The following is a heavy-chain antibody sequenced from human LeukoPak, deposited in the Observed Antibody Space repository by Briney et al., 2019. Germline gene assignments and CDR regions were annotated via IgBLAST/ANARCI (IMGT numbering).Heavy chain of an antibody. CDR3: ARFYGVNWYFDL. J-gene: IGHJ2*01. D-gene: IGHD4-17*01. V-gene: IGHV3-21*01. CDR1: GFTFSRYT. Sequence: GGSLRLSCAASGFTFSRYTMNWVRQAPGKGLEWVSSIRSSRSYIYYADSVKGRFTIFRDNAENSVYLQMNSLRAEDTAVYYCARFYGVNWYFDLWGRGTLVTVSS. CDR2: IRSSRSYI.